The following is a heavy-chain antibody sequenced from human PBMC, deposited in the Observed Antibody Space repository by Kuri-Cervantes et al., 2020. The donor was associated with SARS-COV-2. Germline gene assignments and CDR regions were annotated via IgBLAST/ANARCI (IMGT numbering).Heavy chain of an antibody. V-gene: IGHV4-34*01. Sequence: ESLKISCAVYGGSFSGYYWSWIRQPPGKGLEWIGEINHSGSTNYNPSLKSRVTISVDTSKNQFSLKLSSVTAADTAVYYCAREGSGWPELGYWGQGTLVTVSS. D-gene: IGHD6-19*01. CDR2: INHSGST. J-gene: IGHJ4*02. CDR3: AREGSGWPELGY. CDR1: GGSFSGYY.